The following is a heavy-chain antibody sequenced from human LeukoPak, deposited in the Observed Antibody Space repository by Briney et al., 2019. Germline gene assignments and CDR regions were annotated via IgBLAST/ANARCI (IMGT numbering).Heavy chain of an antibody. J-gene: IGHJ3*02. Sequence: PGGSLRLSCAASGFTFSSYAMSWVRQAPGKGLEWVSAISGSGGSTYYADSVKGRFTISRDNAKNSLYLQMNSLRDEDTAVYYCARDSTPTSVAFDIWGQGTMVTVSS. CDR3: ARDSTPTSVAFDI. CDR1: GFTFSSYA. CDR2: ISGSGGST. V-gene: IGHV3-23*01.